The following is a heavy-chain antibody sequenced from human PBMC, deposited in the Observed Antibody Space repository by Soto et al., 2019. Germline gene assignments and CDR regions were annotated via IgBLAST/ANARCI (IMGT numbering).Heavy chain of an antibody. CDR1: GFTFSSYG. CDR2: IWYDGSNK. D-gene: IGHD3-22*01. V-gene: IGHV3-33*01. J-gene: IGHJ4*02. Sequence: QVQLVESGGGVVQPGRSLRLSCAASGFTFSSYGMHWVRQAPGKGLEWVAVIWYDGSNKYYADSVKGRFTISRDNSKNTLYLQMNSLRAEDTAVYYCARDGEGIGYYDSSGYYHPDYWGQGTLVTVSS. CDR3: ARDGEGIGYYDSSGYYHPDY.